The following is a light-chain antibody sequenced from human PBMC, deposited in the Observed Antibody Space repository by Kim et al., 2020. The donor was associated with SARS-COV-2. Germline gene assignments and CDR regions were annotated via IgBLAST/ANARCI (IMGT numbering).Light chain of an antibody. Sequence: EIVMTQSPATLSVSPGERATLSCRASQSVSSNLAWYQQKPGQAPRLLIYGASTRATGIPARFSGSGSGTEFTLTISSLQSEDFVVYYCQQYNNWPRTFGPGTKLEI. CDR1: QSVSSN. J-gene: IGKJ1*01. CDR2: GAS. CDR3: QQYNNWPRT. V-gene: IGKV3-15*01.